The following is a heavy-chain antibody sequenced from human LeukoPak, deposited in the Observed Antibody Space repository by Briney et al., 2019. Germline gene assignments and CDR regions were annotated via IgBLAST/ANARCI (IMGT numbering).Heavy chain of an antibody. CDR3: AALDNVRDY. Sequence: GGSLRLSCAASGFTFSSYAMHWVRQAPGKGLEWVAVISYDGSNKYYADSVKGRFTIARDNSKNTLYIQMNSLRAEHTAVYYCAALDNVRDYWGQGTLVTVSS. V-gene: IGHV3-30*04. CDR2: ISYDGSNK. J-gene: IGHJ4*02. D-gene: IGHD1-14*01. CDR1: GFTFSSYA.